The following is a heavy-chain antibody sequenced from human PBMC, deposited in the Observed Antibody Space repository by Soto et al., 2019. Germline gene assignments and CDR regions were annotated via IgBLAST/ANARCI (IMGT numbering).Heavy chain of an antibody. V-gene: IGHV1-69*05. Sequence: VASVKVSCKASGGTFSSYAISWVRQAPGQGLEWMGGIIPIFGTANYAQKFQGRVTITTDESTSTAYMELSSLRSEDTAVYYCARDGYYYDGLVAFDIWGQGTMVTVSS. CDR3: ARDGYYYDGLVAFDI. CDR2: IIPIFGTA. CDR1: GGTFSSYA. J-gene: IGHJ3*02. D-gene: IGHD3-22*01.